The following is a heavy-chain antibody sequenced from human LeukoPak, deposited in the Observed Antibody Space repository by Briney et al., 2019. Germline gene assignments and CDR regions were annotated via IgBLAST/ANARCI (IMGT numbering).Heavy chain of an antibody. CDR1: GFTFDDYA. V-gene: IGHV3-9*01. D-gene: IGHD5-18*01. CDR3: APQRGFRLLDRYFES. J-gene: IGHJ4*02. Sequence: TGGSLRLSCAASGFTFDDYAMHWVRHAPGKGLEWVSGISWNSGSIGYADSVKGRFTISRDNAKNSLYLQMNSLRAEDTAVYYCAPQRGFRLLDRYFESWGQGTLVTVSS. CDR2: ISWNSGSI.